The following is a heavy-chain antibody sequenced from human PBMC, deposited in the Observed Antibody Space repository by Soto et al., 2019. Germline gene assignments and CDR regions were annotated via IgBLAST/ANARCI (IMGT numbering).Heavy chain of an antibody. D-gene: IGHD1-26*01. J-gene: IGHJ4*02. Sequence: GSGPTLVNPTQTPTLTCTVSGFSLSKARKGVSWIRQPPGKALEWLSHIFWNDERSHNTSLKSRLTISRDTSKSQVVLTMTNVDPVDTGTYFCARALREGLPIYYFDSWGQGTLVTVSS. CDR2: IFWNDER. CDR1: GFSLSKARKG. CDR3: ARALREGLPIYYFDS. V-gene: IGHV2-26*01.